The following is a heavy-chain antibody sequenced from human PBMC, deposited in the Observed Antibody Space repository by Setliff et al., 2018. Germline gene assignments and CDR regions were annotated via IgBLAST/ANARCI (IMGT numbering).Heavy chain of an antibody. J-gene: IGHJ4*02. CDR2: ITSDGSST. Sequence: GGSLRLSCAASGFTFSNYYMHWVRQAPGKGLVWVSRITSDGSSTTYADSVKGRFTISRDNAKSTLYLQMNSLRAEDTAVYYCAKDPGDSSGSFEYWGQGTPVTVSS. D-gene: IGHD3-22*01. CDR3: AKDPGDSSGSFEY. CDR1: GFTFSNYY. V-gene: IGHV3-74*01.